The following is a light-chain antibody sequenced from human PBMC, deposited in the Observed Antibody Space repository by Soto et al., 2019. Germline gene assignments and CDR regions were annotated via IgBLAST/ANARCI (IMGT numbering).Light chain of an antibody. J-gene: IGKJ5*01. CDR1: QSVSSSY. V-gene: IGKV3-20*01. CDR2: GAS. CDR3: QQYGSSPPVT. Sequence: EIVLTQSPGTLSLSPGERATLSCGASQSVSSSYLAWYQQKPGQTPRLLIYGASGRATGIPDRFSGSGSGTDFTLTITRLEPEDFAVHYCQQYGSSPPVTFGQGTRLEIK.